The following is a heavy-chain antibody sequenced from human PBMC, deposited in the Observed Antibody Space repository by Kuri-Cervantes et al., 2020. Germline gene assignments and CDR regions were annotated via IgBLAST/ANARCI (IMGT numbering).Heavy chain of an antibody. CDR1: GGSVSSGSYY. Sequence: ESLKISCTVSGGSVSSGSYYWSLIRQPPGKGLEWIGYIYYSGSTNYNPSLKSRVTISVDTSKNQFSLKLSSVTAADTAVYYCARGGLRYVDWWGQGTLVTVSS. CDR3: ARGGLRYVDW. CDR2: IYYSGST. J-gene: IGHJ4*02. V-gene: IGHV4-61*01. D-gene: IGHD3-9*01.